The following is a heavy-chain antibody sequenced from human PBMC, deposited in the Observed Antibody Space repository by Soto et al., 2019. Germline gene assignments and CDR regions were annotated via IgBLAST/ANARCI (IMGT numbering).Heavy chain of an antibody. V-gene: IGHV3-13*01. D-gene: IGHD2-15*01. Sequence: GGSLRLCCAASGFSFSSYDMHWVRQATGKGLEWVSAIGTVGDTHYPGSVKGRFTISRENAKNSLYLQMNSLRAGDTAVYYCARGQEYCSGGSCHYFYYMDVWGKGTTVTVSS. CDR3: ARGQEYCSGGSCHYFYYMDV. J-gene: IGHJ6*03. CDR1: GFSFSSYD. CDR2: IGTVGDT.